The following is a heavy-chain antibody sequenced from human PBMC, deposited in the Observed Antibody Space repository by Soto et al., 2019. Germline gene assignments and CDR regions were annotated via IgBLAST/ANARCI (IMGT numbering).Heavy chain of an antibody. D-gene: IGHD1-26*01. CDR2: IYYSGST. CDR1: GGSISSSSYY. J-gene: IGHJ6*02. Sequence: PSETLSLTCTVSGGSISSSSYYWGWIRQPPGKGLEWIGSIYYSGSTYYNPSLKSRVTISVDTSKNQFSLKLSSVTAADTAVYYCARGSGSYYYYYGMDVWGQGTTVTVYS. CDR3: ARGSGSYYYYYGMDV. V-gene: IGHV4-39*01.